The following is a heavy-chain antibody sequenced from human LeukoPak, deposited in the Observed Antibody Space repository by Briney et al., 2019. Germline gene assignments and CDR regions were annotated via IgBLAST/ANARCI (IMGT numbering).Heavy chain of an antibody. CDR1: GGSISSYY. CDR2: IYSSGST. J-gene: IGHJ3*02. CDR3: ARDPYYDFWSGYRHDAFDI. D-gene: IGHD3-3*01. Sequence: PSETLSLTCTVSGGSISSYYWSWIRQPAGKGLEWIGRIYSSGSTDYNPSLKSRVTISVDTSKNQFSLKLSSVTAADTAVYYCARDPYYDFWSGYRHDAFDIWGQGTMVTVSS. V-gene: IGHV4-4*07.